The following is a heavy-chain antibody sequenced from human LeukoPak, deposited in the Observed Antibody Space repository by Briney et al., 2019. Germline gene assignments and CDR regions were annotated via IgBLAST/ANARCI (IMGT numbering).Heavy chain of an antibody. Sequence: ASVKVSCKASGFTFTNYYLHWVRQAPGQGLEWMGIINPSGGSTSYTQEFQGRVTMTRDTSTSTVYMELTSLRSDDTAVYYCARPYNNNWYFDYWGQGTLVTVSS. CDR3: ARPYNNNWYFDY. CDR1: GFTFTNYY. CDR2: INPSGGST. J-gene: IGHJ4*02. V-gene: IGHV1-46*01. D-gene: IGHD1-1*01.